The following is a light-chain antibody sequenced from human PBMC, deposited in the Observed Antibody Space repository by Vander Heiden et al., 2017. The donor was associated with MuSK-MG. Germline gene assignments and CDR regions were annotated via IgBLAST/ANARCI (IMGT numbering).Light chain of an antibody. CDR3: QQGNSYPFT. Sequence: DLQITQSPSSVSASVGDRVTITCRASQVISTWLGWYQQKPGKAPKLLIYAASSLQSGVPSRFSGSGSGTDFTLTINNLQSEDFATYYCQQGNSYPFTFGQGTKVDVK. CDR1: QVISTW. V-gene: IGKV1-12*02. J-gene: IGKJ2*01. CDR2: AAS.